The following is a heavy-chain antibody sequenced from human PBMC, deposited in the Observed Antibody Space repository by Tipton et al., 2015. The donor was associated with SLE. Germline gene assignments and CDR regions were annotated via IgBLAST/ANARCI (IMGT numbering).Heavy chain of an antibody. CDR2: ISTYNGNT. Sequence: QLVQSGAEVKKPGASVKVSCKASGYTFTSYGISWVRQAPGQGLEWMGWISTYNGNTNYAQKLQGRVTMTTDTSTSTASMDLRSLRSDDTAVYSCARANPFYSGYDFDYWGQGTLVTVSS. V-gene: IGHV1-18*01. J-gene: IGHJ4*02. CDR3: ARANPFYSGYDFDY. CDR1: GYTFTSYG. D-gene: IGHD5-12*01.